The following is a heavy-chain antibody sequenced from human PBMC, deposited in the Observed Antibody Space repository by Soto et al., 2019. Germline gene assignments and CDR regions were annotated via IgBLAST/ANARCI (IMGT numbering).Heavy chain of an antibody. Sequence: EVQLVESGGGLVQPGGSLRLSCAASGFTFSDHYMEWVRQAPGKGLEWVGRIRNKANSYTTEYGASVKGRFTISRDDSKNSLSRQRNGLKTEDTAVYYCAMAWFGELKSFDYWGQGTLVTVSS. CDR3: AMAWFGELKSFDY. V-gene: IGHV3-72*01. CDR1: GFTFSDHY. J-gene: IGHJ4*02. CDR2: IRNKANSYTT. D-gene: IGHD3-10*01.